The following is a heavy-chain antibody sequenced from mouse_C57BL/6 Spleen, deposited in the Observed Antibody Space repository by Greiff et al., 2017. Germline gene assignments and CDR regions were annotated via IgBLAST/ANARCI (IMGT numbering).Heavy chain of an antibody. D-gene: IGHD2-3*01. CDR1: GYTFTSYW. J-gene: IGHJ1*03. Sequence: VQLQQSGAELVKPGASVKLSCKASGYTFTSYWMHWVKQRPGQGLEWIGMIHPNSGSTNYNEKFKSKATLTVDKSSSTAYMQLSSLTSEDSAVYYCANDGYRGYFDVWGTGTTVTVSS. CDR2: IHPNSGST. V-gene: IGHV1-64*01. CDR3: ANDGYRGYFDV.